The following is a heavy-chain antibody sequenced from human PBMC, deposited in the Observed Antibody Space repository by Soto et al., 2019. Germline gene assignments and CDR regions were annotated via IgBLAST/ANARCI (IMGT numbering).Heavy chain of an antibody. CDR1: GFPCDAYI. CDR2: ISYDGSNT. J-gene: IGHJ3*02. D-gene: IGHD3-10*01. V-gene: IGHV3-30-3*01. CDR3: ARDHLRYYYGSGSYPPFAFDI. Sequence: GGSLRLSCAASGFPCDAYIMNWVRRPPGKGLEWVAVISYDGSNTYYADSVKGRFTISRDNSKNTLYLQMNSLRAEDTAVYYCARDHLRYYYGSGSYPPFAFDIWGQGTMVTVSS.